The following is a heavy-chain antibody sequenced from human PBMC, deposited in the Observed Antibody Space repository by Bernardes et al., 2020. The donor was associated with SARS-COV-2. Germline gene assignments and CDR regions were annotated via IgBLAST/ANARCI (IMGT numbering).Heavy chain of an antibody. D-gene: IGHD1-26*01. CDR1: GGSMSSYY. CDR3: ARLRTDSLGGGFDS. V-gene: IGHV4-59*08. CDR2: TYYSGST. Sequence: SETLSLTCTVSGGSMSSYYWSWIRQPPGKELEWIAYTYYSGSTDYNPSLKSRVTISIDTSKNQFSLKLSSVTAADTAMYYCARLRTDSLGGGFDSWGQGTLVTVSS. J-gene: IGHJ4*02.